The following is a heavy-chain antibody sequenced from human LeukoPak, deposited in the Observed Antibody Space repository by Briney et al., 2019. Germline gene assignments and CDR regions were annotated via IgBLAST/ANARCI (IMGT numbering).Heavy chain of an antibody. V-gene: IGHV3-11*04. CDR1: GFPFSDYY. CDR2: ISSSGSTI. CDR3: ARDTIAAAGFDY. Sequence: TPGGSLRLSCAASGFPFSDYYMSWIRQAPGKGLEWVSYISSSGSTIYYADSVKGRFTISRDNAKNSLYLQMNSLRAEDAAVYYCARDTIAAAGFDYWGQGTLVTVSS. J-gene: IGHJ4*02. D-gene: IGHD6-13*01.